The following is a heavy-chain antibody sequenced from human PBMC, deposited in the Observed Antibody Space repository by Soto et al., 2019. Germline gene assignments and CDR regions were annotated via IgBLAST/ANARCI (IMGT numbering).Heavy chain of an antibody. V-gene: IGHV1-8*01. J-gene: IGHJ6*02. CDR3: ARVPRIAVAGTRDYYYYGMDV. CDR1: GYTFTSYD. Sequence: SGHVSCKTYGYTFTSYDINWVRQATGQGLEWMGWMNPNSGNTGYAQKFQGRVTMTRNTSISTAYMELSSLRSEDMAVYYCARVPRIAVAGTRDYYYYGMDVWGQGTTVTVSS. CDR2: MNPNSGNT. D-gene: IGHD6-19*01.